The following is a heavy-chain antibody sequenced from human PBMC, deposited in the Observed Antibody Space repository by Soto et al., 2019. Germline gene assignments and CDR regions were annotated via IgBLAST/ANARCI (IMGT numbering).Heavy chain of an antibody. CDR2: IYKSATT. J-gene: IGHJ5*02. V-gene: IGHV4-30-4*01. CDR3: ARSAIPRGGWFRP. CDR1: GDSISNLDYF. Sequence: SETLSLTCSVSGDSISNLDYFWAWILQPPGQALEYIGYIYKSATTYYNPSFESRVAISVDTSKKQFSLNMISVTAADTAMYYCARSAIPRGGWFRPWGQGVLVTVSS. D-gene: IGHD2-21*01.